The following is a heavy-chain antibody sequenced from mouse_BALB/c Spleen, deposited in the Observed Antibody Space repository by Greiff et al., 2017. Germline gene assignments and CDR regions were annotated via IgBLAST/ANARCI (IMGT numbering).Heavy chain of an antibody. Sequence: QVQLQQSGAELAKPGASVKMSCKASGYTFTSYWMHWVKQRPGQGLEWIGYINPSTGYTEYNQKFKDKATLTADKSSSTAYMQLSSLTSEDSAIYYCARSTTATGHAMDYWGQGTSVTVSS. CDR2: INPSTGYT. D-gene: IGHD1-2*01. J-gene: IGHJ4*01. CDR1: GYTFTSYW. V-gene: IGHV1-7*01. CDR3: ARSTTATGHAMDY.